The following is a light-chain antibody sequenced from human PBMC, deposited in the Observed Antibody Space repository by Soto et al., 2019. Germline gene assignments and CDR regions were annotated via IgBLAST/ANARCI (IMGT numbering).Light chain of an antibody. Sequence: DIQMTQSPSSVSASVGDRVSITCRASQGLNSWLAWYQQKPGKAPKLLIYAASTLQSGVPSRFSGSGSGTDYTLTISSLQPEDFATYYCQQANSFPWTFGQGTKVDIK. CDR2: AAS. V-gene: IGKV1-12*01. J-gene: IGKJ1*01. CDR3: QQANSFPWT. CDR1: QGLNSW.